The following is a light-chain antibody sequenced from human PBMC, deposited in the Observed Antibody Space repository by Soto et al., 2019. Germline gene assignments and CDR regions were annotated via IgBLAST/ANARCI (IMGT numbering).Light chain of an antibody. J-gene: IGLJ2*01. Sequence: QSVLTQSPSASATPGQRITISCSGRSSNIGSYTVNWYQQVPGTPPKLLIYTDNQRPSGVPDRFSGSKSGTSASLAISGLQSWGEGEYYCAVWDDSWNALVFGGGTKVTVL. CDR2: TDN. CDR1: SSNIGSYT. V-gene: IGLV1-44*01. CDR3: AVWDDSWNALV.